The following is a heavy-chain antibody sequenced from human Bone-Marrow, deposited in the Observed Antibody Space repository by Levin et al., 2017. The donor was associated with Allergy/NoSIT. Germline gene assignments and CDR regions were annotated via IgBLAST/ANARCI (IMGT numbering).Heavy chain of an antibody. Sequence: GGSLRLSCAASGFTFSSYAMHWVRQAPGKGLEWVAVISYDGSNKYYADSVKGRFTISRDNSKNTLYLQMNSLRAEDTAVYYCARDFAYYYESSGYFDYWGQGTLVTVSS. V-gene: IGHV3-30-3*01. D-gene: IGHD3-22*01. CDR1: GFTFSSYA. CDR2: ISYDGSNK. CDR3: ARDFAYYYESSGYFDY. J-gene: IGHJ4*02.